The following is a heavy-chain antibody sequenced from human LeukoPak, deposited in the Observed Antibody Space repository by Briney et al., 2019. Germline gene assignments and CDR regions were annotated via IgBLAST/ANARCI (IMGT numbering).Heavy chain of an antibody. CDR3: ARRLGYYYGSGSYSDLDY. J-gene: IGHJ4*02. CDR2: INHSGST. V-gene: IGHV4-34*01. CDR1: GGSFSGYY. Sequence: PSETLSLTCAVYGGSFSGYYWSWIRQPPGKGLEWIGEINHSGSTNYNPSLKSRVTISVDTSKNQFSLKLSSVTAADTAEYYCARRLGYYYGSGSYSDLDYWGQGTLVTVSS. D-gene: IGHD3-10*01.